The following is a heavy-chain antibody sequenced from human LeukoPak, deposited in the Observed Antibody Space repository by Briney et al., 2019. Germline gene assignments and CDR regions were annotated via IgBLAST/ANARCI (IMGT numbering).Heavy chain of an antibody. D-gene: IGHD5-12*01. Sequence: SETLSLTCTVSGGSISSSSYYWGWIRQPPGKGLEWIGSIYYSGSTYYNPSLKSRVTISVDTSKNQFSLKLSSVTAADTAVYYCASDTSGGYDHGFDYWGQGTLVTVSS. J-gene: IGHJ4*02. CDR1: GGSISSSSYY. V-gene: IGHV4-39*01. CDR3: ASDTSGGYDHGFDY. CDR2: IYYSGST.